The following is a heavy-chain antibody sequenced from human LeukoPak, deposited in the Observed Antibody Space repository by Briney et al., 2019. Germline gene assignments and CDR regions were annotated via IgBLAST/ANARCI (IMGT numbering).Heavy chain of an antibody. CDR1: GGSISSYY. CDR3: ARRAARHGYFDY. V-gene: IGHV4-59*08. CDR2: IYYSGST. D-gene: IGHD6-6*01. Sequence: TSKTLSLTCTVSGGSISSYYWSWIRQPPGKGLEWSGYIYYSGSTNYNPSLKSRVTISVDTSKNQFSLKLSSVTAADTAVYYCARRAARHGYFDYWGQGTLVTVSS. J-gene: IGHJ4*02.